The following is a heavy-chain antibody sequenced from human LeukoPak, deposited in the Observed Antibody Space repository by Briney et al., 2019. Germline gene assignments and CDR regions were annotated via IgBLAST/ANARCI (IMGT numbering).Heavy chain of an antibody. D-gene: IGHD3-22*01. CDR1: GFTLSNYG. Sequence: GGSLRLSCAVSGFTLSNYGMSWVRLAPGKGLEWVAGISGSGGTTTYADSVKGRFTVSRDNSKNTLYLQMNSLRTGDTAVYFCAKRGVVIRVILVGFHKEAYYFDSWGQGALVTVSS. J-gene: IGHJ4*02. CDR3: AKRGVVIRVILVGFHKEAYYFDS. CDR2: ISGSGGTT. V-gene: IGHV3-23*01.